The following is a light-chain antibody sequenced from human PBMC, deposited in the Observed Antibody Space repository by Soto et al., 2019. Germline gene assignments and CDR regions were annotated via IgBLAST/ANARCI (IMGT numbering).Light chain of an antibody. Sequence: DIQLTQSPSFLSASVGDRVTITCRASQGISSYLAWYQQKPGEAPRLLIYAASTLQSGVPSRFSGSGSGTDFTLTISNLQPEDFATYYCQQLYSYSTFGQGTRLEIK. CDR2: AAS. CDR3: QQLYSYST. V-gene: IGKV1-9*01. CDR1: QGISSY. J-gene: IGKJ5*01.